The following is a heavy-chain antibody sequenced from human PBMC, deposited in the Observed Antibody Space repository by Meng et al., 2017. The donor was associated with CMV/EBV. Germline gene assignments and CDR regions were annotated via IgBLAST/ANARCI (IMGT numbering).Heavy chain of an antibody. CDR2: ISSSGSTI. J-gene: IGHJ4*02. D-gene: IGHD4-11*01. CDR3: ARRDDYSNYVLFY. V-gene: IGHV3-48*04. Sequence: GESLKISCAASGFTFSSYSMNWVRQAPGKGLEWVSYISSSGSTIYYADSVKGRFTISRDNAKNSLYLQMNSLRAEDTAVYYCARRDDYSNYVLFYWGQGTLVTVSS. CDR1: GFTFSSYS.